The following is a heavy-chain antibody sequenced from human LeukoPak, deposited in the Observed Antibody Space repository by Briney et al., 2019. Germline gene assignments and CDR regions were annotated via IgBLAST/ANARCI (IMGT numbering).Heavy chain of an antibody. V-gene: IGHV5-51*01. CDR1: GYSFTSYW. CDR2: IYPGDSDT. Sequence: GESLKISCKGSGYSFTSYWIGWVLQMPGKGLEWMVIIYPGDSDTRYSPSFQGQVTISADKSISTAYLQWSSLKASDTAMYYCARRSQPSGNYLAFDYSGQGTLVTVSS. J-gene: IGHJ4*02. D-gene: IGHD1-7*01. CDR3: ARRSQPSGNYLAFDY.